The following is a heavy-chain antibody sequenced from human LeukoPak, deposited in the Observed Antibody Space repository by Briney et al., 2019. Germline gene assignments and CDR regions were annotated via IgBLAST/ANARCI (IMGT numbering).Heavy chain of an antibody. CDR1: GYTFTIYG. CDR2: ISPYNGNT. CDR3: ARDHVKWLRFGSPYNWFDP. J-gene: IGHJ5*02. D-gene: IGHD5-12*01. V-gene: IGHV1-18*01. Sequence: ASVKVSCKASGYTFTIYGISWVRQAPGQGLEWMGWISPYNGNTNYAQKFQDRVTMTTDTSTSTAYMELRSLRSDDTAVYYCARDHVKWLRFGSPYNWFDPWGQGTLVTVSS.